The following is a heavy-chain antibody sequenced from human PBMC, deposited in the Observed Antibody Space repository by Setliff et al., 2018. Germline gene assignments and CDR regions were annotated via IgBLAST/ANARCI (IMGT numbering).Heavy chain of an antibody. CDR3: ARGSGRGYSYGLFDY. Sequence: PSETLSLTCTLSGGSISSGNHFWSWIRQPAGKGLEWIGRIYTSGSPKYIPSLKSRVTISVDMSKNQFSLELSSVTAADTAVYFCARGSGRGYSYGLFDYWGQGSLVTVSS. CDR1: GGSISSGNHF. CDR2: IYTSGSP. V-gene: IGHV4-61*02. J-gene: IGHJ4*02. D-gene: IGHD5-18*01.